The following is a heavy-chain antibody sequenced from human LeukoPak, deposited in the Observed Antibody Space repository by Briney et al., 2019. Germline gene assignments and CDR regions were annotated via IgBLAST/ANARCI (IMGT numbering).Heavy chain of an antibody. CDR1: GGSISRGSYY. Sequence: SETLSLTCVVSGGSISRGSYYWNWIRQPAGKGLEWMGRIYNSGSTNYNPSLNSRVTISVDTSKNQFSLKLSSVTAADTAVYYCARDGSGNMYNWFDPWGQGTLVTVSS. D-gene: IGHD3-10*01. V-gene: IGHV4-61*02. CDR3: ARDGSGNMYNWFDP. CDR2: IYNSGST. J-gene: IGHJ5*02.